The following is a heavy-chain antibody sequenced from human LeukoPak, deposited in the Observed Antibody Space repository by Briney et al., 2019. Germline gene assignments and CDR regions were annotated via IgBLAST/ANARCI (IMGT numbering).Heavy chain of an antibody. CDR1: GYTFTGYY. V-gene: IGHV1-2*02. CDR3: ARDLAYGSGQNWFDP. Sequence: ASVKVSCKASGYTFTGYYMHWVRQAPGQGLEWMGWINPNSGGTNYAQKFQGRVTMTRHTSISTAYMELSRLRSDDTAVYCCARDLAYGSGQNWFDPWGQGTLVTVSS. J-gene: IGHJ5*02. CDR2: INPNSGGT. D-gene: IGHD3-10*01.